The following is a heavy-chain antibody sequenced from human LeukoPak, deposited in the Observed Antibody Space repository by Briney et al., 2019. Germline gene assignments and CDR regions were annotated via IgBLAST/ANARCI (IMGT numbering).Heavy chain of an antibody. J-gene: IGHJ4*02. CDR3: AKGGKWDVTPFDC. Sequence: GGSLRLSCAASGFTFTSYSMNWVRQAPGRGLEWVSTISGSGGSTYYADSVKGRFTISRDNSKNTLYLQVNSLRAEDTAVYYCAKGGKWDVTPFDCWGQGTLVTVSS. CDR1: GFTFTSYS. CDR2: ISGSGGST. D-gene: IGHD1-26*01. V-gene: IGHV3-23*01.